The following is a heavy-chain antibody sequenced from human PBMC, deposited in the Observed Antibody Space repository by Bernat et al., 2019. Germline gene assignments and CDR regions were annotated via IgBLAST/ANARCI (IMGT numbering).Heavy chain of an antibody. J-gene: IGHJ6*02. Sequence: QVQLQQWGAGLLKPSETLSLTCAVYGGSFSGYYWSWIRQHPGKGLEWIGYIYYSGSTYYNPSLKSRVTISVDTSKNQFSLKLSSVTAADTAVYYCAREVDTAMADYYYYYGMDVWGQGTTVTVSS. D-gene: IGHD5-18*01. CDR3: AREVDTAMADYYYYYGMDV. V-gene: IGHV4-34*01. CDR2: IYYSGST. CDR1: GGSFSGYY.